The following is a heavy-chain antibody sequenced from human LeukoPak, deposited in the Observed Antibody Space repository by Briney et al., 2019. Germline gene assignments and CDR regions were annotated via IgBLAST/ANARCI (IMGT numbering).Heavy chain of an antibody. CDR1: GVSFSGYY. CDR3: ARGLLIAAGYWFDH. J-gene: IGHJ5*02. CDR2: INHSGST. D-gene: IGHD6-13*01. Sequence: PSETLSLTCAVYGVSFSGYYWSWLRQPPGKGLEWIGEINHSGSTNYNPSLRSRVTISVDTSKNKFSLKLSSVTAADTAVYYCARGLLIAAGYWFDHWGQGTLVTVSS. V-gene: IGHV4-34*01.